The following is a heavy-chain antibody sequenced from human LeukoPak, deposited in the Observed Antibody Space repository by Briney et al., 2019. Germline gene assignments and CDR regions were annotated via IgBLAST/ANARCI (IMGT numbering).Heavy chain of an antibody. Sequence: YPSETLFLTCVVSGGSASGYYWGWIRQPPGRGLEWIGYVYYSGSTNYNPSFKSRITISVDTSRNQFSLQLSSVTAADTAVYYCARIHRYCSGGACYVLDNWGQGTLVAVSS. CDR3: ARIHRYCSGGACYVLDN. D-gene: IGHD2-15*01. J-gene: IGHJ4*02. CDR2: VYYSGST. CDR1: GGSASGYY. V-gene: IGHV4-59*02.